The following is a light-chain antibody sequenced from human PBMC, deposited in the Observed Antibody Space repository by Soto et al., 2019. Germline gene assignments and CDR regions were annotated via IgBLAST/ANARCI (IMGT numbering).Light chain of an antibody. V-gene: IGKV3-20*01. CDR3: QQYGSSPMYS. J-gene: IGKJ2*03. CDR1: QSINSNV. CDR2: AAS. Sequence: EIVLTQSPGTLSLSPGEGATRSCRASQSINSNVLAWYQHKVGQAPRLLIHAASIRATGIPDRFSGSGSGTDFTHTISRLEPEDFAVYHCQQYGSSPMYSFGQGTKLEIK.